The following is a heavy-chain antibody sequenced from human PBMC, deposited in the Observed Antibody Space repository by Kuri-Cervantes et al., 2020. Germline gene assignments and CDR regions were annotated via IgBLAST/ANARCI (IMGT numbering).Heavy chain of an antibody. D-gene: IGHD3-16*01. CDR3: AKAGLMITLGGNGEAFDV. Sequence: GESLKISCAASGFTFSSYGMHWVRQAPGKGLEWVAFIPYDGSYEYYADSVKGRFTISRDNSKNTLYLQMNSLRADDTAMYYCAKAGLMITLGGNGEAFDVWGQGTMVTVSS. CDR1: GFTFSSYG. V-gene: IGHV3-30*02. CDR2: IPYDGSYE. J-gene: IGHJ3*01.